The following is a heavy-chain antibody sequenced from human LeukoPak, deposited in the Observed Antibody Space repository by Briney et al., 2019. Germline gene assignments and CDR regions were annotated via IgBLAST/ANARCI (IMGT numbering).Heavy chain of an antibody. V-gene: IGHV1-18*01. CDR1: GYTFTSYG. CDR2: ISAYNGNT. D-gene: IGHD3-22*01. J-gene: IGHJ4*02. CDR3: ANSGYDSSGLWYFYY. Sequence: ASVKVSCKASGYTFTSYGISWVRQAPGQGLEWMGWISAYNGNTNYAQKLQGRVTMTTDTSTSTAYMELRSLRSDDTAVYYCANSGYDSSGLWYFYYWGQGTLVTVSS.